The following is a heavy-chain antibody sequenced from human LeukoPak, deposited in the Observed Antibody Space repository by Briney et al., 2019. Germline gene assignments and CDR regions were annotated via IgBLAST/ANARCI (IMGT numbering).Heavy chain of an antibody. CDR3: ATNGIELWFGDIDI. CDR2: FDPEDGET. J-gene: IGHJ3*02. V-gene: IGHV1-24*01. Sequence: ASVKVSCKVSGYTLTELSMHWVRQAPGKGLEWMGGFDPEDGETIYAQKFQGRVTMTEDTSTDTAYMELSSLRSEDTAVYYCATNGIELWFGDIDIWGQGTMVTVSS. CDR1: GYTLTELS. D-gene: IGHD3-10*01.